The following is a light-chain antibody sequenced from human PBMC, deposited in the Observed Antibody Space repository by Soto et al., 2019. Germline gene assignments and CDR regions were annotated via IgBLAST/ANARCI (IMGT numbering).Light chain of an antibody. V-gene: IGKV3-11*01. CDR2: DVS. CDR1: RGVSSY. CDR3: QQRSDWPVT. J-gene: IGKJ5*01. Sequence: VSTQAPATLSSSPGERATVSCRASRGVSSYLAWYQQKPGQAPRLLIYDVSNRATGTPARFSGSGSGTDFTLTVSSLEPEDFAVYYCQQRSDWPVTFGQGPRLAIK.